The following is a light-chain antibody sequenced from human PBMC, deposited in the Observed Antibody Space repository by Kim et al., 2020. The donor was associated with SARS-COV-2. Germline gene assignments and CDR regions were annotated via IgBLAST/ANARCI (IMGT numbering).Light chain of an antibody. J-gene: IGLJ1*01. CDR2: DVS. V-gene: IGLV2-14*03. Sequence: QSALTQPASVSGSPGQSITISCTGTSSDVGGYNYVSWYQQHPGKAPKLMIYDVSNRPSGVSNRFSGSKSGNTASLTISGLQAEDEADYYCSSYTSSTFRGVFGTGTKVTVL. CDR3: SSYTSSTFRGV. CDR1: SSDVGGYNY.